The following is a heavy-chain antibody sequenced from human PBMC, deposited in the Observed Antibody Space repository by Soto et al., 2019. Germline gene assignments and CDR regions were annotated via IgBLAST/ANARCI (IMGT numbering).Heavy chain of an antibody. J-gene: IGHJ4*02. V-gene: IGHV4-59*01. CDR2: IYYSGST. D-gene: IGHD4-4*01. CDR3: ARSPYYSNFDY. CDR1: GGSISGYY. Sequence: PSETLSLTCTVSGGSISGYYWSWIRQPPGKGLEWIGYIYYSGSTNYNPSLKSRVTISVDTSKNQFSLKLSSVTAADTAVYYCARSPYYSNFDYWGQGTLVTVSS.